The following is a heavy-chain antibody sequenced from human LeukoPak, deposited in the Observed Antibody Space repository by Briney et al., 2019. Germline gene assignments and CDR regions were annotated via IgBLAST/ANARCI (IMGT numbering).Heavy chain of an antibody. D-gene: IGHD3-10*01. CDR2: IWEDRCNK. CDR3: ASYGSGSFPNYYYMDV. V-gene: IGHV3-33*08. J-gene: IGHJ6*03. CDR1: GFTFRSYS. Sequence: GGSVRLSCAACGFTFRSYSLYWLRQAPGAAREGAAVIWEDRCNKYYADSVKGRFTISRDNSKNTLYLQMNSLRAEDTAVYYCASYGSGSFPNYYYMDVWGKGTTVTISS.